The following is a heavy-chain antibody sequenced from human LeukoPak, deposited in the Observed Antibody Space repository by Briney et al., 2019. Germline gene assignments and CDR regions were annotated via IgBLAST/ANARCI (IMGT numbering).Heavy chain of an antibody. Sequence: PSETLSLTCAVYGGSFSGYYWSWIRQPPGKGLEWIGEINHSGSTNYNPSLKTRVTISVDPSKNQFSLRLSSVTAADTAVYYCARANSSLNWFDPWGQGTLVTVSS. CDR1: GGSFSGYY. CDR2: INHSGST. CDR3: ARANSSLNWFDP. J-gene: IGHJ5*02. D-gene: IGHD6-6*01. V-gene: IGHV4-34*01.